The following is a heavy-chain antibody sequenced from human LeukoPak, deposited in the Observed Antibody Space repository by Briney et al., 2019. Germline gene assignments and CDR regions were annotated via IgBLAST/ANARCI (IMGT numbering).Heavy chain of an antibody. J-gene: IGHJ3*02. V-gene: IGHV4-39*07. CDR2: IYYSGST. CDR1: GGSISSSYSY. Sequence: KASETLSLTCTVSGGSISSSYSYWGWIRQPPGKGLEWIGNIYYSGSTYYSPSLTSRVTVSVDTSENQFSLKLSSVTAADTAVYYCARHDVTEVAFDIWGQGTMVTVSS. CDR3: ARHDVTEVAFDI.